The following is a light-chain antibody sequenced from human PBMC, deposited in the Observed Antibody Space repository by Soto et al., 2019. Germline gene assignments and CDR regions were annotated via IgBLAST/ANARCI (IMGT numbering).Light chain of an antibody. V-gene: IGKV2-28*01. CDR1: QSLLHSNGYNY. J-gene: IGKJ3*01. CDR3: MQALQTLWT. Sequence: EIVMTQSPLSLSVTPGEPASISCRASQSLLHSNGYNYLDWYLQKPGQSPQLLIYLGSNRASGVPDRFSGSGSGTDFTLKISRVEAEDVGVYYCMQALQTLWTFGPGTKVDIK. CDR2: LGS.